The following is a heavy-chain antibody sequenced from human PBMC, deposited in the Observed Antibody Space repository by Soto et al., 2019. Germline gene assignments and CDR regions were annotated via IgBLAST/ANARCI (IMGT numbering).Heavy chain of an antibody. CDR3: ARDIDPWVPGDGMDV. J-gene: IGHJ6*02. D-gene: IGHD1-26*01. Sequence: GGSLRLSCAASGFTFSSYAMHWVRQAPGKGLEWVAVISYDGSNKYYADSVKGRFTISRDNSKNTLYLQMNSLRAEDTAVYYCARDIDPWVPGDGMDVWGQGTTVTVSS. CDR2: ISYDGSNK. CDR1: GFTFSSYA. V-gene: IGHV3-30-3*01.